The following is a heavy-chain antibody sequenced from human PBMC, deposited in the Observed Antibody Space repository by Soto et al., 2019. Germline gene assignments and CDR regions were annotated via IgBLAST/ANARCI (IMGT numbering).Heavy chain of an antibody. Sequence: XVSLRLSCAASGFTFSSYGMDWVRQAPGKGLEWVSYISSSGSPIYYADSVKGRFTISRDNARNSLYLQMNSLRDEDTALYYCARDLSMVRGVVDYWGQGILVTVSS. CDR2: ISSSGSPI. CDR3: ARDLSMVRGVVDY. V-gene: IGHV3-48*03. CDR1: GFTFSSYG. D-gene: IGHD3-10*01. J-gene: IGHJ4*02.